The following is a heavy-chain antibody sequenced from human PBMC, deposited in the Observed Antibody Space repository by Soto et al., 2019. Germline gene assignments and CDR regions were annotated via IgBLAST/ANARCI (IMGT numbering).Heavy chain of an antibody. J-gene: IGHJ4*02. CDR1: GGSFSGYY. CDR2: INHSGST. D-gene: IGHD4-17*01. V-gene: IGHV4-34*01. CDR3: ASDYGGNSETFDY. Sequence: SETLSLTCAVYGGSFSGYYWSWIRQPPGKGLEWIGEINHSGSTNYNPSLKSRVTISVDTSKNQFSLKLSSVTAADTAVYYCASDYGGNSETFDYWGQGALVTVSS.